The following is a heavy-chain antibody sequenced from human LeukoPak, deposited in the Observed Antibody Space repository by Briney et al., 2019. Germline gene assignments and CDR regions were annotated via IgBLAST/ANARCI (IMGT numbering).Heavy chain of an antibody. CDR2: ISGGDAST. CDR3: AKDGYDSWSAYQLDL. J-gene: IGHJ5*02. Sequence: SVRSLRLSCAASRFTFSNYAMTCVRQAPGQELECVSAISGGDASTSSSASVTGPFTTSRDNSKSTLYLQMTSLRPDHTAVYYCAKDGYDSWSAYQLDLWGQGTLVTASP. V-gene: IGHV3-23*01. CDR1: RFTFSNYA. D-gene: IGHD3-3*01.